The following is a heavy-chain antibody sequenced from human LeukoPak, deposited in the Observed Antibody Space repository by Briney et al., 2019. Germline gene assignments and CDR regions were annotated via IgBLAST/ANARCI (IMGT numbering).Heavy chain of an antibody. V-gene: IGHV4-61*01. Sequence: SETLSLTCTVSGGSVSSGSYYWNWIRQTPGKGLEWIGHIYYSGSTNYNPSLKSRVTISVDTSKNQFSLKVSSVTAADTAVYYCARDNWNYGSSMDVWGQGTTVTVSS. CDR3: ARDNWNYGSSMDV. CDR2: IYYSGST. D-gene: IGHD1-7*01. J-gene: IGHJ6*02. CDR1: GGSVSSGSYY.